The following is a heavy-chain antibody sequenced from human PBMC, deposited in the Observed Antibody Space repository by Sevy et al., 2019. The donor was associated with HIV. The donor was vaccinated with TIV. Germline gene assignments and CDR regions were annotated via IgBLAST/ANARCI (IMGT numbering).Heavy chain of an antibody. CDR1: GGTFSNYP. J-gene: IGHJ5*02. Sequence: SVKVSCKASGGTFSNYPITWVRQAPGQGLEWMGGIIPIFGRTNYAQKFQGRVTITADESTGTAYMELSSLRSEDTAVYYCARGKQGVPAAILDWFDPWGQGTLVTVSS. D-gene: IGHD2-2*01. CDR3: ARGKQGVPAAILDWFDP. CDR2: IIPIFGRT. V-gene: IGHV1-69*13.